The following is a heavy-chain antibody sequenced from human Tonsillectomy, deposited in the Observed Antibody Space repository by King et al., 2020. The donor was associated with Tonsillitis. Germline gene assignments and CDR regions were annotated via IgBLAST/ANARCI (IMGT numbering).Heavy chain of an antibody. CDR1: SGSISNYY. CDR3: AREREYTYGSTFDY. CDR2: IYYSGNT. J-gene: IGHJ4*02. Sequence: VQLQESGPGLVKPSETLSLTCTVSSGSISNYYWSWIRQPPGKGLEWIGYIYYSGNTNYNPSLKSRVTISVDTSKNQFSLKLSSVTAADTAVYYCAREREYTYGSTFDYWGQGTLVTVSS. D-gene: IGHD5-18*01. V-gene: IGHV4-59*01.